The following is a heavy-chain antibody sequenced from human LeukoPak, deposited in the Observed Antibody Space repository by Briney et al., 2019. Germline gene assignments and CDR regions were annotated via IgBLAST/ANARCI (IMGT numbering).Heavy chain of an antibody. CDR3: APSP. Sequence: GGSLRLSCAASGFRSSTYWINWVRPAPGKGLEWVATIKPAARVTYYVDSVKGRFTISRDDAKNSFYLQMNNLKVEDTAIYYCAPSPWGQGTLVTVSS. CDR2: IKPAARVT. V-gene: IGHV3-7*01. J-gene: IGHJ5*02. CDR1: GFRSSTYW.